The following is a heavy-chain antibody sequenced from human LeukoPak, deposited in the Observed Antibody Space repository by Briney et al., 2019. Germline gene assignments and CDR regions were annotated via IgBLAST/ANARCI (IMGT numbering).Heavy chain of an antibody. CDR1: GFTFSSYS. D-gene: IGHD3-22*01. V-gene: IGHV3-21*04. Sequence: GGSLRLSCAASGFTFSSYSMNWVRQAPGKGLEWVSSISSSSSYIYYADSVKGRFTISRDNAKNSLYLQMNSLRAEDTALYYCAKGYYDISSYYFDYWGQGALVTVSS. CDR3: AKGYYDISSYYFDY. J-gene: IGHJ4*02. CDR2: ISSSSSYI.